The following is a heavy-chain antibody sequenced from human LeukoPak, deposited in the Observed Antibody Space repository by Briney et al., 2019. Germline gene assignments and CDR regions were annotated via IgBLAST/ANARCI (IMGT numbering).Heavy chain of an antibody. CDR1: GFTFSSYG. CDR2: IYSDGST. D-gene: IGHD4-17*01. CDR3: ARATVTGEFDY. V-gene: IGHV3-53*01. Sequence: GSLRLSCAAPGFTFSSYGMHWVRQAPGKGLEWVSVIYSDGSTYYADSVRGRFTISRDNSKNTVYLQINSLRAEDTAVYYCARATVTGEFDYWGQGTLVTVSS. J-gene: IGHJ4*02.